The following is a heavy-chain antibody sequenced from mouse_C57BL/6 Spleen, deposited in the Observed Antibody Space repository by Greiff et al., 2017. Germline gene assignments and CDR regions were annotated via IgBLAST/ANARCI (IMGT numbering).Heavy chain of an antibody. CDR2: IYPRSGNT. Sequence: QVQLQQSGAELARPGASVKLSCKASGYTFTSYGISWVKQRTGQGLEWIGEIYPRSGNTYYNEKFKGKATLTADKSSSTAYMALRSLTSEDSAVYFCARKGERLGAMDYWGQGTSVTVSS. CDR1: GYTFTSYG. CDR3: ARKGERLGAMDY. V-gene: IGHV1-81*01. D-gene: IGHD2-12*01. J-gene: IGHJ4*01.